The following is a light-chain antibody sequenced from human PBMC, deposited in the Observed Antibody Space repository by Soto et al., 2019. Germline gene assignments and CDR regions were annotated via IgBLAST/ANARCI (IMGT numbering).Light chain of an antibody. CDR3: SSYAGSSNV. CDR2: EVN. V-gene: IGLV2-8*02. J-gene: IGLJ1*01. CDR1: SSDVGGYNY. Sequence: QSSLTQPASASRSPGQSVAISCTETSSDVGGYNYVSWYQQHPGKDPKLMIYEVNKRPSGVPDRFSGYKSGNTASLTVSGLQAEDEADYYCSSYAGSSNVFGTGTKVTVL.